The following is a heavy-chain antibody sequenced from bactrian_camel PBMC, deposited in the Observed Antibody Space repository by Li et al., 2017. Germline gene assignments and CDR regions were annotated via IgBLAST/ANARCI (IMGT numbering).Heavy chain of an antibody. CDR1: GYIFSTYY. Sequence: QLVESGGGSVQAGGSLRLSCAASGYIFSTYYMAWFRQAPGKEREGVATIDTNGSTNYADSVKGRFTISRDDAKLTVYLQLNSLHANDMAMYYCAARSKSWFRGIVSDFAYWGQGTQVTVS. J-gene: IGHJ6*01. D-gene: IGHD6*01. CDR3: AARSKSWFRGIVSDFAY. CDR2: IDTNGST. V-gene: IGHV3S53*01.